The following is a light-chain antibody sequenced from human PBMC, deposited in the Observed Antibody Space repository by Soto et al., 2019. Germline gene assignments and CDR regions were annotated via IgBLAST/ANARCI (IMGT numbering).Light chain of an antibody. J-gene: IGLJ2*01. CDR2: DVS. CDR3: SSYTSSSTLVV. Sequence: QSALTQPASVSGSPGQSITISCTGTSSDVGGYNYVSWYQQHPGKAPKLMICDVSNRPSGVSNRFSGSKSGNTASLTISGLQAEDEADYSCSSYTSSSTLVVFGGGTKLTVL. V-gene: IGLV2-14*01. CDR1: SSDVGGYNY.